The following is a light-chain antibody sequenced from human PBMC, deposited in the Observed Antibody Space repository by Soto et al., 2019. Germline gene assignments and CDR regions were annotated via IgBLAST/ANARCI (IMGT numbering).Light chain of an antibody. CDR2: DVS. J-gene: IGLJ1*01. V-gene: IGLV2-8*01. Sequence: QSALTQPASVSGSPGQSITISCTGTSSDVGGYKYVSWYQQHPDKAPKVMIYDVSKRPSGVPDRFSGSKSGNTASLTVSALQAEDEADYYCSSYTDRNNLVFGTGTKVTVL. CDR3: SSYTDRNNLV. CDR1: SSDVGGYKY.